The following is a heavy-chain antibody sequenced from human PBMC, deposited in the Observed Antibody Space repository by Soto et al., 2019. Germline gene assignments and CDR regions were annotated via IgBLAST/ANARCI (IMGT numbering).Heavy chain of an antibody. CDR3: ARLGGFFQALDS. Sequence: SETLSLTCTVSGGSIIPYYWSWILQPPWKGLEWIGYIYFGGTTKYNPSLKSRVSMSVDTSKNQFSLKLTSVTAADTAVYYCARLGGFFQALDSWGQGTLVTVSS. CDR1: GGSIIPYY. CDR2: IYFGGTT. V-gene: IGHV4-59*08. J-gene: IGHJ4*02. D-gene: IGHD2-15*01.